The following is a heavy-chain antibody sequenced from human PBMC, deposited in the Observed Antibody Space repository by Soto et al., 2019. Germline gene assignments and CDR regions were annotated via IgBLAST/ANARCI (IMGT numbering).Heavy chain of an antibody. J-gene: IGHJ5*02. CDR3: ARRATTGGWFDP. D-gene: IGHD1-1*01. CDR2: IYSGGST. CDR1: GFTVSSNY. V-gene: IGHV3-66*04. Sequence: GGSLRLSCAASGFTVSSNYMSWVRQAPGKGLEWVSVIYSGGSTYYADSVKGRFTISRDNSKNTLYLQMNSLRAADTAVYYCARRATTGGWFDPWSQGTLVTVSS.